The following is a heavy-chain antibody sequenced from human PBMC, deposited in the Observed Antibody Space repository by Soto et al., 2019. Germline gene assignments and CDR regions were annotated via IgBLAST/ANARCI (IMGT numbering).Heavy chain of an antibody. CDR1: GFTFTNAW. V-gene: IGHV3-15*07. CDR3: TPGGVTAAAKGYYYDAMDV. Sequence: EVPLVESGGGLVKPGVSLRLSCAASGFTFTNAWMNWVRQAPGKGLEWVGRIKSKPDGGTADYAAPVNGRFTISRDDSRTTLSLQMNSLQAEDTAVYYCTPGGVTAAAKGYYYDAMDVGGQGTTVTVSS. CDR2: IKSKPDGGTA. D-gene: IGHD2-2*01. J-gene: IGHJ6*02.